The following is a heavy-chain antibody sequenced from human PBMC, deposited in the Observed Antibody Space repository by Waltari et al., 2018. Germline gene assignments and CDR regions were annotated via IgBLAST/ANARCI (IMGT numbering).Heavy chain of an antibody. Sequence: QVQLVQSGAEVKKPGASVQVSCKASGYTFTSYAMHWVRQAPGQRLEWMGWINAGNGKTKYSQECQGRVTITRDTSASTAYMELSSRRSEDMAGYYWARDSSSWYGNWFDYWGQGTLVTVSS. J-gene: IGHJ4*02. CDR3: ARDSSSWYGNWFDY. V-gene: IGHV1-3*03. D-gene: IGHD6-13*01. CDR2: INAGNGKT. CDR1: GYTFTSYA.